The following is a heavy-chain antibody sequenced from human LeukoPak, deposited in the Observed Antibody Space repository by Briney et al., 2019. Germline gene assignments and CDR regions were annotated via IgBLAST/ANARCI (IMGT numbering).Heavy chain of an antibody. D-gene: IGHD2-15*01. V-gene: IGHV4-34*01. CDR1: GGSFSGYY. Sequence: ASETLSLTCAVYGGSFSGYYWSWIRQPPGKGLEWIGEINHSGSTNYNPSLKSRVTISVDTSKNQFSLKLSSVTAADTAVYYCARGRYCSGGSCYPTRYYYHYYMDVWGKGTTVTVSS. J-gene: IGHJ6*03. CDR2: INHSGST. CDR3: ARGRYCSGGSCYPTRYYYHYYMDV.